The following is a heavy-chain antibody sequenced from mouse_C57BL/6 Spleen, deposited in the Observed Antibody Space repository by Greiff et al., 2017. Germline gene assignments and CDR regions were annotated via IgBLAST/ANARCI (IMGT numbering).Heavy chain of an antibody. Sequence: DVHLVESGGDLVKPGGSLKLSCAASGFTFSSYGMSWVRQTPDKRLEWVATISSGGSYTYYPDSVKGRFTISRDNAKNTLYLQMSSLKSEDTAMYYCARHGSITTVVAHFDYWGQGTTLTVSS. CDR3: ARHGSITTVVAHFDY. CDR2: ISSGGSYT. J-gene: IGHJ2*01. D-gene: IGHD1-1*01. V-gene: IGHV5-6*01. CDR1: GFTFSSYG.